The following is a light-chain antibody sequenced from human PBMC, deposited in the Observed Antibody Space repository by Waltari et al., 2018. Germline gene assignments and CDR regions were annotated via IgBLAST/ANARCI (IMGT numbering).Light chain of an antibody. CDR3: QQSYSTPFT. CDR1: QSISSY. J-gene: IGKJ3*01. V-gene: IGKV1-39*01. CDR2: AAS. Sequence: DIQMTQSPSSLSASVVYRVTITCRASQSISSYLNWYQQKPGKAPKLLIYAASRLQSGVPSRFSGSGSGTDFTLTISSLQPEDFATYYCQQSYSTPFTFGPGTKVDIK.